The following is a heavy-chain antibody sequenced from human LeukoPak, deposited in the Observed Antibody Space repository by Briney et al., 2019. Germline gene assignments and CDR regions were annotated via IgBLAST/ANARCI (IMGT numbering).Heavy chain of an antibody. J-gene: IGHJ4*02. D-gene: IGHD3-22*01. CDR2: ISGGSGST. V-gene: IGHV3-23*01. Sequence: GGSLRLSCAASGFPFSSYAMSWVRQAPGKGLAWVSTISGGSGSTYCADSVKGWFTISRDNSKNTLYLQMSSLRDEDTAVYYCAKHRFESGGYHSTDWGQGTLVTVSS. CDR3: AKHRFESGGYHSTD. CDR1: GFPFSSYA.